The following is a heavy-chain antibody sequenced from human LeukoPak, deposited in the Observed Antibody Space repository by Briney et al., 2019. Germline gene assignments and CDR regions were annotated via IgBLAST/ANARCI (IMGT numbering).Heavy chain of an antibody. CDR2: IYWDDDK. CDR3: AHRDVRDSTTRHGFDP. J-gene: IGHJ5*02. CDR1: GFSLSTSGVA. D-gene: IGHD2/OR15-2a*01. V-gene: IGHV2-5*02. Sequence: ESGPTLVKPTQTLTLTCTFSGFSLSTSGVAVGWIRQPPGKALEWLALIYWDDDKRYSPSLKSKLTITKDTSKNQVVLTMTNMDPVDTATYYCAHRDVRDSTTRHGFDPWGQGTLVTVSS.